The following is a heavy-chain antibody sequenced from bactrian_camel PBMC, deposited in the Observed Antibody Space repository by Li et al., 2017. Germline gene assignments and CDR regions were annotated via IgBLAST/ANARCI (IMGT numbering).Heavy chain of an antibody. CDR2: VDPDGTT. Sequence: QVQLVESGGGLVQPGGSLRLSCAASRYTNCMGWFRQVPGKGREGVAAVDPDGTTTYADSVKGRFTISEDSAKNAVYLQMNSLKPEDTAMYYCIARGRDGSCGGDELLLDYWGQGTQVTVS. D-gene: IGHD2*01. V-gene: IGHV3S9*01. CDR3: IARGRDGSCGGDELLLDY. CDR1: RYTNC. J-gene: IGHJ4*01.